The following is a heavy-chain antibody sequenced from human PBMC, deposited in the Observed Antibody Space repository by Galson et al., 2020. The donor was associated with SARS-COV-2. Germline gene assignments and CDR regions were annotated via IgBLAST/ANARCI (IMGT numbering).Heavy chain of an antibody. V-gene: IGHV1-46*01. D-gene: IGHD4-17*01. J-gene: IGHJ6*02. CDR3: ARDLTVTTNYYYYYGMDV. Sequence: ASVTVSCKASGYTFTSYYMHWVRPAPGQGLAWMGIINPNGGSPSYAQKFQGRVTMTRDTSTSTVYMELSSLRSEDTAVYYCARDLTVTTNYYYYYGMDVWGQGTTVTVSS. CDR1: GYTFTSYY. CDR2: INPNGGSP.